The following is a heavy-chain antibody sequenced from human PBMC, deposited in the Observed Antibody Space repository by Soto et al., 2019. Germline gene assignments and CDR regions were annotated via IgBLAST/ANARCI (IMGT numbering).Heavy chain of an antibody. CDR1: GGSISSYY. CDR3: ARQGFGPLHGLVDV. V-gene: IGHV4-59*08. Sequence: QVQLQESGPGLVKPSETLSLSCTVSGGSISSYYWSWFRQSPGKRMEWIGYVHHSWGSSYNPSLRTRLAISIDTSKSQFSLRVTSVTATDTAVYYCARQGFGPLHGLVDVGGQGTKVTVSS. CDR2: VHHSWGS. D-gene: IGHD3-10*01. J-gene: IGHJ6*02.